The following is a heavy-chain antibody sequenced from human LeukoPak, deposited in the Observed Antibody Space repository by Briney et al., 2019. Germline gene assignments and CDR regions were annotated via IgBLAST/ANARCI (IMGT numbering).Heavy chain of an antibody. CDR3: ATSRTFDY. CDR2: INSDESST. J-gene: IGHJ4*02. V-gene: IGHV3-74*01. Sequence: GSLRLFFSGSGFNFRRYLVPWVPQIPGKGLVWVARINSDESSTSYADSVKGRFAISRDNAKSTLYLQMSSLRAEDTAVYYCATSRTFDYWGQGTLVTVSS. CDR1: GFNFRRYL.